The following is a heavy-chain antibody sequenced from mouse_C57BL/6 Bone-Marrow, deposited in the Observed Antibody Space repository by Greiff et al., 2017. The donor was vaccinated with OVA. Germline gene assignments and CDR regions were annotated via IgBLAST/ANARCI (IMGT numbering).Heavy chain of an antibody. D-gene: IGHD1-1*01. V-gene: IGHV1-19*01. CDR2: INPYNGGT. CDR1: GYTFTDYY. CDR3: ASYYGSSSLVSY. Sequence: VHVKQSGPVLVKPGASVKMSCKASGYTFTDYYMNWVKQSHGKSLEWIGVINPYNGGTSYNQKFKGKATLTVDKSSSTAYMELNSLTSEDSAVYYCASYYGSSSLVSYWGQGTLVTVSA. J-gene: IGHJ3*01.